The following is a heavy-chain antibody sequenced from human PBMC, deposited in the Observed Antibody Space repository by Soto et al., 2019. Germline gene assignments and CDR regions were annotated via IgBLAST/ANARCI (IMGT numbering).Heavy chain of an antibody. Sequence: GGSLRLSCAASGFTFSTYAMHWVRQAPGKGLEWVAVISYDGTDKYYADSVKGRFTISRDNSKSTLYLQMNSLRADDTAVYYCAKDPKKWLGGNYFDYWGQGTLVTVYS. CDR2: ISYDGTDK. D-gene: IGHD6-19*01. V-gene: IGHV3-30*18. J-gene: IGHJ4*02. CDR1: GFTFSTYA. CDR3: AKDPKKWLGGNYFDY.